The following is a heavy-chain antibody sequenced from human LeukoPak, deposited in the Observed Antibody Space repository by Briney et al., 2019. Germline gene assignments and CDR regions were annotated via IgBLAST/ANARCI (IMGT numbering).Heavy chain of an antibody. Sequence: GGSLRLSCAASGFTFSTYWMSWVRQAPGKGLEWVANIKQDGSQIYCVDSVKGRFTISRDNAKNSLYLQMNNLRAEDTAVYYCARDDYYGSGRSVNYYYGMDVWGQGTTVTVSS. CDR1: GFTFSTYW. V-gene: IGHV3-7*01. CDR2: IKQDGSQI. CDR3: ARDDYYGSGRSVNYYYGMDV. D-gene: IGHD3-10*01. J-gene: IGHJ6*02.